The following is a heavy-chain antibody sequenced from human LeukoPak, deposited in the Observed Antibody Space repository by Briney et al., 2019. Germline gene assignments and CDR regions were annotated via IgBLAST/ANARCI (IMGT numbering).Heavy chain of an antibody. V-gene: IGHV4-39*07. CDR1: GGSISSSSYY. J-gene: IGHJ3*02. CDR3: ARGLKITFGGVIVNDAFDI. CDR2: IYYSGST. D-gene: IGHD3-16*02. Sequence: SETLSLTCTVSGGSISSSSYYWGWIRQPPGKGLEWIGSIYYSGSTYHNSSLKSRVTISVDTSKNQFSLKLSSATAADTAVYYCARGLKITFGGVIVNDAFDIRGQGTMVTISS.